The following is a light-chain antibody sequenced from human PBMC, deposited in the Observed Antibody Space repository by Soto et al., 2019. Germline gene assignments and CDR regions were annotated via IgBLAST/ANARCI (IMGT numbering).Light chain of an antibody. Sequence: ENVLTQSPGTLSLSPGKRTTLSCRASQTVSSYLTWYQQRPGQAPRLLIYGASKRATGIPDRFSGSGSGTDFTLTISRLQPEDFAVYYCQQYGNSPITFGQGTRLEIK. V-gene: IGKV3-20*01. CDR2: GAS. CDR1: QTVSSY. J-gene: IGKJ5*01. CDR3: QQYGNSPIT.